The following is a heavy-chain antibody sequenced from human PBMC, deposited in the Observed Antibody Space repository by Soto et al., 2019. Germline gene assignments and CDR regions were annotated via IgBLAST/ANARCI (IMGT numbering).Heavy chain of an antibody. Sequence: QITLKESGPTLVRPTQTLTLTCAFSGFSLSTSGVGVGWIRQPPGKALEWLAVIYWDDSKHYSPSLRSRLTITNNPPKTQVVLTITNMDPIDTGTYYFAHTGPEAWPLDYWGQGTLVTVSS. J-gene: IGHJ4*02. CDR1: GFSLSTSGVG. V-gene: IGHV2-5*02. CDR2: IYWDDSK. CDR3: AHTGPEAWPLDY.